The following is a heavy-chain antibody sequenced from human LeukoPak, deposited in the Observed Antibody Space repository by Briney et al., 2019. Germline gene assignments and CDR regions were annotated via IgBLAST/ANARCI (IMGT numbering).Heavy chain of an antibody. CDR1: GYTFTSYG. V-gene: IGHV1-2*02. Sequence: GASVKVSCKASGYTFTSYGISWVRQAPGQGLEWMGWINPNSGGTNYAQKFQGRVTMTRDTSISTAYMELSRLRSDDTAVYYCARSVPWWIQLPNWFDPWGQGTLVTVSS. CDR3: ARSVPWWIQLPNWFDP. CDR2: INPNSGGT. D-gene: IGHD5-18*01. J-gene: IGHJ5*02.